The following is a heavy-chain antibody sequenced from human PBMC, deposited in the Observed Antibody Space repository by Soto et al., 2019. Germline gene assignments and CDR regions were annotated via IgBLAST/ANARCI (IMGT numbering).Heavy chain of an antibody. V-gene: IGHV4-59*01. CDR2: IYYSGST. CDR1: VDSISSYY. J-gene: IGHJ1*01. CDR3: DQQLIH. Sequence: QVQLQESGPGLVKPSETLSLTCPVSVDSISSYYWTWIRQPPGKGLEWIGYIYYSGSTNYNSSLKSRVTLSVDPSKNHFSLKLSSETAADTAVYYCDQQLIHWGQGTLVTVSS. D-gene: IGHD6-13*01.